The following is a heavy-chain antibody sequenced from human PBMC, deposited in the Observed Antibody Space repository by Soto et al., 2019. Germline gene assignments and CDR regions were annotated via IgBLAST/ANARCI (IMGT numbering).Heavy chain of an antibody. V-gene: IGHV4-61*01. J-gene: IGHJ4*02. Sequence: QVQLQESGPGLVKPSETLSLTCTVSGDSVSSSSYYWSWIRKPPVKGLEWIGYIYHSGATNYNPSLKSRVTISVDTSKNQFSLKLSSVTAADTAVYYCARSFYSGSWYTLGRWGQGTPVTVSS. CDR3: ARSFYSGSWYTLGR. D-gene: IGHD6-13*01. CDR2: IYHSGAT. CDR1: GDSVSSSSYY.